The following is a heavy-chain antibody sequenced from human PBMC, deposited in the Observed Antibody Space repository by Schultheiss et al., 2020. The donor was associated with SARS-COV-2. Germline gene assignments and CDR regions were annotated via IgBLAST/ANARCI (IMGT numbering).Heavy chain of an antibody. V-gene: IGHV3-48*01. CDR3: AKGCTTVVTRGGFDI. CDR2: ISSSSSTK. J-gene: IGHJ3*02. D-gene: IGHD4-23*01. CDR1: GFTVSSYS. Sequence: GGSLRLSCAASGFTVSSYSMNWVRQAPGKGLEWVSYISSSSSTKYYADAVKGRFTISRYNAKNSLYLKMNSLRAEDTALYYCAKGCTTVVTRGGFDIWGQGTMVTVSS.